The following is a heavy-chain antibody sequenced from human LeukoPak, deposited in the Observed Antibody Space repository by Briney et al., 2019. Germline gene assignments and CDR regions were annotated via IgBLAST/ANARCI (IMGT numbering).Heavy chain of an antibody. J-gene: IGHJ4*02. Sequence: SETLSLTCAVYGGSFSGYYWSWIRQPPGKGLEWIAEINNSGSTNYNPSLKSRATISVNTPKNQFSLKLSSVTAADTAVYYCARTSLNTAAAGTHYFDYWGQGNLVTVSS. CDR1: GGSFSGYY. CDR2: INNSGST. CDR3: ARTSLNTAAAGTHYFDY. D-gene: IGHD6-13*01. V-gene: IGHV4-34*01.